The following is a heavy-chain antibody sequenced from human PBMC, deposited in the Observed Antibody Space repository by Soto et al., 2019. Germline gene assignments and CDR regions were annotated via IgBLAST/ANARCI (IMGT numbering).Heavy chain of an antibody. CDR1: GYSFTSYW. CDR3: ASLRGSSSSANYYCYGMDV. J-gene: IGHJ6*02. D-gene: IGHD6-6*01. V-gene: IGHV5-10-1*01. Sequence: PGESLKISCKGSGYSFTSYWISWVRQMPGKGLEWMGRIDPSDSYTNYSPSFQGHVTISADKSISTAYLQWSSLKASDTAMYYCASLRGSSSSANYYCYGMDVWGQGTTVTVSS. CDR2: IDPSDSYT.